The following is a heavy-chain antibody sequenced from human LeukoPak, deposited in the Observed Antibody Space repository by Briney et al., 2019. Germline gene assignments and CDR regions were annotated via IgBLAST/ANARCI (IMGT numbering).Heavy chain of an antibody. V-gene: IGHV4-34*01. D-gene: IGHD6-6*01. CDR1: GGSFSGYY. Sequence: PSETLSLTCAVYGGSFSGYYWSWIRQPPGKGLEWIGEINHSGSTNYNPSLKSRVTISVDTSKNQFSLKLSSVNAADTAVYYCARVGEVSSSSFFDYWGQGTLVTVSS. CDR3: ARVGEVSSSSFFDY. J-gene: IGHJ4*02. CDR2: INHSGST.